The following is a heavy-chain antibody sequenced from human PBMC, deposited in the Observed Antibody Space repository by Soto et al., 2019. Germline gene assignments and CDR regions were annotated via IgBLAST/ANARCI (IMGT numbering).Heavy chain of an antibody. CDR3: VRMNADSYQFYYAMDV. Sequence: SGPTLVNPTETLTLTCTVSGFSLSTGRMGVSWIRQPPGKALEWLAHIFSDNERSYSTSMQGRLTISKDPSGSQVVLSMTNLDPVDTGTYYCVRMNADSYQFYYAMDVWGQGTTVTVSS. D-gene: IGHD4-17*01. CDR1: GFSLSTGRMG. V-gene: IGHV2-26*01. CDR2: IFSDNER. J-gene: IGHJ6*02.